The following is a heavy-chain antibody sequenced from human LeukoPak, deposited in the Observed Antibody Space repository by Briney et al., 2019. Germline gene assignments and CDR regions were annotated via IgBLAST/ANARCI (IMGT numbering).Heavy chain of an antibody. CDR1: GFTFSSYW. CDR3: ASVTWATRGGDY. CDR2: IKQDGSEK. J-gene: IGHJ4*02. Sequence: PGGSLRLSCAASGFTFSSYWMSWVRQAPGKGLEWVANIKQDGSEKYYVDSVKGRFTISRDNAKKSLHLQMNSLRVDDTAVYYCASVTWATRGGDYWGQGTLVTVSS. V-gene: IGHV3-7*03. D-gene: IGHD3-10*01.